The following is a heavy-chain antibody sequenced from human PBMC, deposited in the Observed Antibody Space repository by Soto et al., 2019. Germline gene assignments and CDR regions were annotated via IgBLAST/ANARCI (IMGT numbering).Heavy chain of an antibody. Sequence: GGSLRLSCAASGFTFSSYAMHWVRQAPGKGLEWVAVISYDGSNKYYADSVKGRFTISRDNSKNTLYLQMNSLRAEDTAVYYCARGRYYYDSSGYDFGIVYWGQGTLATVSS. J-gene: IGHJ4*02. D-gene: IGHD3-22*01. CDR1: GFTFSSYA. CDR3: ARGRYYYDSSGYDFGIVY. CDR2: ISYDGSNK. V-gene: IGHV3-30-3*01.